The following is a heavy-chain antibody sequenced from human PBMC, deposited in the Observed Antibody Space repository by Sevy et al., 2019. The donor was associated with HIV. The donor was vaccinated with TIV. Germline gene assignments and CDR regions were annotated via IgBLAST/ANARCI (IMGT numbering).Heavy chain of an antibody. CDR3: ARQGLYCSSTSCLVKDDAFDI. J-gene: IGHJ3*02. Sequence: GESLKISCRGSGYSFTSYWIGWVRQMPGKGLEWMGIIYPGDSDTRYSPSFQGQVTISADKSISTAYLQWSSLKASDTAMYYCARQGLYCSSTSCLVKDDAFDIWGQGTMVTVSS. V-gene: IGHV5-51*01. CDR2: IYPGDSDT. CDR1: GYSFTSYW. D-gene: IGHD2-2*01.